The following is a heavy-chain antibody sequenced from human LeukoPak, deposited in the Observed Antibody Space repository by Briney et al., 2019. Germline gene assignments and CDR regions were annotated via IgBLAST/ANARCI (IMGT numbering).Heavy chain of an antibody. Sequence: GGSLRLSCAASVCTFSSDAMSWVRQAPGKGLEWVSTISSSGGSTYYADSVKGRFTISRDNSMETLYLQMNSLRAEDTAIYYCAKDVRQYGSGRHLDYWGQGTLVTVSS. CDR1: VCTFSSDA. J-gene: IGHJ4*02. V-gene: IGHV3-23*01. CDR3: AKDVRQYGSGRHLDY. CDR2: ISSSGGST. D-gene: IGHD3-10*01.